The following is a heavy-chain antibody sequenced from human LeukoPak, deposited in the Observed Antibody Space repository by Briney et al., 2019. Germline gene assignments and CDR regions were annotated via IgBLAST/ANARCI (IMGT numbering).Heavy chain of an antibody. V-gene: IGHV3-15*01. CDR2: IKSKTYRGTT. D-gene: IGHD3-22*01. CDR3: TTDPYSYDSSPYTSDY. Sequence: PGGSLRLSCAPSGFTFSNAWISWVRQAPGKGGEGVGRIKSKTYRGTTEYAAPVKDRLTISRDDSKNTLYLQMNSLKTDDTAVYYCTTDPYSYDSSPYTSDYWGQGTLVTVSS. J-gene: IGHJ4*02. CDR1: GFTFSNAW.